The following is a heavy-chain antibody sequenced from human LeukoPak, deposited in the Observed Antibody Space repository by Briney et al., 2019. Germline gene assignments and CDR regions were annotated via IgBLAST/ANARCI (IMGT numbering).Heavy chain of an antibody. J-gene: IGHJ3*02. CDR2: ISGSGSST. Sequence: PGGSLRLSCAASGFTFSSYAMSWVRQAPGKGLEWVSAISGSGSSTYYADSVNGRFTISRDNSKNTLYLQMNSLSAEDTAVYYCANPGGVVVIRLFAFDIWGQGTMVTVSS. D-gene: IGHD3-22*01. CDR1: GFTFSSYA. V-gene: IGHV3-23*01. CDR3: ANPGGVVVIRLFAFDI.